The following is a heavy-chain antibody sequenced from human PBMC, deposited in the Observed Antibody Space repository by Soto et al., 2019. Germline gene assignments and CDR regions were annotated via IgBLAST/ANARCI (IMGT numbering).Heavy chain of an antibody. CDR2: INPSSGGT. V-gene: IGHV1-2*02. CDR3: ARDFRTYSHGVDV. J-gene: IGHJ6*02. Sequence: QAQLVQSGTEVKKPGASVKVPCKASGYPFTGPYIYWVRQAPGQGLEWMGWINPSSGGTEFAEKFQGRVTVTRDTSIRTVFLELNSLTSDDTGVYFCARDFRTYSHGVDVWGQGTAVTVSS. D-gene: IGHD4-4*01. CDR1: GYPFTGPY.